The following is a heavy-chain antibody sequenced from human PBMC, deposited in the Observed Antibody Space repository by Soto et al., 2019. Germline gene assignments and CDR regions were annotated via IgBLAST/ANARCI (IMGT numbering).Heavy chain of an antibody. D-gene: IGHD2-2*01. CDR1: GGSISSSSYY. V-gene: IGHV4-39*01. Sequence: QLQLQESGPGLVKPSETLSLTCTVSGGSISSSSYYWGWIRQPPGKGLEWIGSIYYSGSTYYNPSLKSRVTISVDTSKNQFSLKLSSVTAADTAVYYCARRGVVVPAAWGHDAFDIWGQGTMVTVSS. CDR2: IYYSGST. CDR3: ARRGVVVPAAWGHDAFDI. J-gene: IGHJ3*02.